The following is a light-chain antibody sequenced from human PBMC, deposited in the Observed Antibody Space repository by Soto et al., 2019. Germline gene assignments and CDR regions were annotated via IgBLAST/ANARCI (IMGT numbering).Light chain of an antibody. CDR3: QQYDNWPPT. CDR2: GAS. CDR1: QSIGSN. V-gene: IGKV3-15*01. Sequence: DIVMTQSRATLSVSPGERSTLACRASQSIGSNLAWYQQRPGQGPRLLIYGASTRATGIPDRVRGSGSGTEFTLTINGLESEDFVVYYCQQYDNWPPTFGGGTKVDIK. J-gene: IGKJ4*01.